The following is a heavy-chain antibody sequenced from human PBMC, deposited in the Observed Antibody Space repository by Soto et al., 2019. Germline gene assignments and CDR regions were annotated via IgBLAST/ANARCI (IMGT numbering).Heavy chain of an antibody. CDR1: GGSISSYY. Sequence: QVQLQESGPGLVKPSETLSLTCTVSGGSISSYYWSWIRQPPGKGLEWIGYIYYSGSTNYNPSLKSRVTISVDTSNNQFSLKLSSVTAADTAVYYCARRRDSSPLGRNWFDPWGQGTLVTVSS. CDR2: IYYSGST. CDR3: ARRRDSSPLGRNWFDP. V-gene: IGHV4-59*08. D-gene: IGHD6-13*01. J-gene: IGHJ5*02.